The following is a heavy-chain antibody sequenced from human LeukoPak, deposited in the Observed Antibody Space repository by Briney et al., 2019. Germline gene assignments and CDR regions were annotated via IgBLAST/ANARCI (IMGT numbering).Heavy chain of an antibody. CDR2: INHSGST. CDR3: ARKPFDTTGLIDY. J-gene: IGHJ4*02. Sequence: SETLSLTCAVYGGSFSGYYWSWIRQPPGKGLGWIGEINHSGSTSYNPSLKSRVTISVDTSKNQFSLKLSSVTAADTAVYYCARKPFDTTGLIDYWGQGTLVTVSS. V-gene: IGHV4-34*01. CDR1: GGSFSGYY. D-gene: IGHD3-22*01.